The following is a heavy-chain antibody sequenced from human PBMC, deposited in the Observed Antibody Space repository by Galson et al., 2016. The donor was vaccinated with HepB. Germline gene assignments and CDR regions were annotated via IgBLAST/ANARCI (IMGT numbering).Heavy chain of an antibody. CDR3: ARPTRTTIKPSTNGQVDY. CDR1: GYKFTNYW. Sequence: QSGAEVKKPGQSLKISCKASGYKFTNYWIGWVRQMPGKGLEWMGIIYPYDSDARYTPSFQGQVTISVDKSINTAYLQWSSLKASDTAMYYCARPTRTTIKPSTNGQVDYWGQGILVAVSS. J-gene: IGHJ4*02. V-gene: IGHV5-51*01. CDR2: IYPYDSDA. D-gene: IGHD5-24*01.